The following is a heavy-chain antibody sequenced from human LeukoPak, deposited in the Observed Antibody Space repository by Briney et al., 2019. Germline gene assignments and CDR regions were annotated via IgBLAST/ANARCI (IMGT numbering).Heavy chain of an antibody. Sequence: ASVKVSCKASGYTFTSYDITWVRQAPGQGLEWMGWISAYNGNTNYAQKLQDRVTMTTDTSTNTAYMELRGLRSDDTAIYYCARGKWHQQVQDWFDPWGQGTLVTVSS. CDR3: ARGKWHQQVQDWFDP. V-gene: IGHV1-18*04. CDR1: GYTFTSYD. D-gene: IGHD6-13*01. J-gene: IGHJ5*02. CDR2: ISAYNGNT.